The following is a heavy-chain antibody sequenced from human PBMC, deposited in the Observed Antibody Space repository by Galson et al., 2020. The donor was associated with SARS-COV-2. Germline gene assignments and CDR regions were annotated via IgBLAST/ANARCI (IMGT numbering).Heavy chain of an antibody. CDR3: AAPSCSSTSCYDAFDI. D-gene: IGHD2-2*01. Sequence: SVKVSCKASGFTFTSSAVQWVRQARGQRLEWIGWIVLGSGNTNYAQKFQERVTITRDMSTSTAYMELSSLRSEDTAVYYCAAPSCSSTSCYDAFDIWGQGTMVTVSS. V-gene: IGHV1-58*01. J-gene: IGHJ3*02. CDR1: GFTFTSSA. CDR2: IVLGSGNT.